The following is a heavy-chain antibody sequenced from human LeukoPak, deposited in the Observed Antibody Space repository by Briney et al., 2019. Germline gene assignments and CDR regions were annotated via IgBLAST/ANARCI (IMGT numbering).Heavy chain of an antibody. CDR1: GFTFSTCS. CDR3: AKETEERFGY. Sequence: GGSLRLSCAASGFTFSTCSMNWVRQAPGKGLEWVSCIGSSSSSIYYADSVKGRFTISRDNAKNSLYLQMNSLRAEDTAVYYCAKETEERFGYWGQGTLVTVSS. D-gene: IGHD1-1*01. J-gene: IGHJ4*02. CDR2: IGSSSSSI. V-gene: IGHV3-21*01.